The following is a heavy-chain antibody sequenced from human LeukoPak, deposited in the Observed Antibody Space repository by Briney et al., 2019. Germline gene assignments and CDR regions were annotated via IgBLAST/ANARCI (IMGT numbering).Heavy chain of an antibody. V-gene: IGHV1-2*02. CDR1: GYSFTGHY. CDR3: ARGVSGAYYYYYMDV. Sequence: ASVKVSCKASGYSFTGHYLHWVRQAPGQGLEWMGWMNPNSGGTKYAQKFQGRVTMTRATSISTAYMELSRLRYDDTAVYYCARGVSGAYYYYYMDVSGKGTTVTVSS. D-gene: IGHD5/OR15-5a*01. CDR2: MNPNSGGT. J-gene: IGHJ6*03.